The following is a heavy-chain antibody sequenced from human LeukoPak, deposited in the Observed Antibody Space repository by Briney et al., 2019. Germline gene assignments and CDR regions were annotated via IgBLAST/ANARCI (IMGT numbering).Heavy chain of an antibody. D-gene: IGHD4-17*01. V-gene: IGHV3-9*01. J-gene: IGHJ3*02. CDR2: ITWSSDSI. Sequence: GGSLRLSCAASGFTFDDYAMHWVRRAPGKGLEWVSGITWSSDSIAYADSVKGRFTVTRDNAKNSLYLQVSSLRAEDSAFYYCAKAISKYGLLDGFDIWGQGTMVTVSS. CDR3: AKAISKYGLLDGFDI. CDR1: GFTFDDYA.